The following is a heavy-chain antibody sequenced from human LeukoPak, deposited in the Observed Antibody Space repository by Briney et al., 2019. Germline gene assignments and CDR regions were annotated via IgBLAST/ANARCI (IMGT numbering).Heavy chain of an antibody. Sequence: PSETLSLTCTVSGGSISSGGYYWSWIRQHPGKGLEWIGYIYYSGSTCYNPSLKSRLIISVDTSKNQFSLKLSSVTAADTAVYYCARDLTGVAGTFDYWGQGTLVTVSS. CDR1: GGSISSGGYY. CDR3: ARDLTGVAGTFDY. V-gene: IGHV4-31*03. D-gene: IGHD6-19*01. J-gene: IGHJ4*02. CDR2: IYYSGST.